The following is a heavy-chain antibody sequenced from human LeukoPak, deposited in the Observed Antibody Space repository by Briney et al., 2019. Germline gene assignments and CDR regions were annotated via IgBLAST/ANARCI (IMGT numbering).Heavy chain of an antibody. V-gene: IGHV3-64*01. CDR2: ITLDGIST. Sequence: GGSLRLSCAASGFPFRSYAMHWVRQAPGKGLEYVSAITLDGISTYYANSVKGRFTISRDNSKNTLYLQMGSLRAEDMAVYYCARDRVGIRFDYWGQGTLVTVSS. CDR3: ARDRVGIRFDY. CDR1: GFPFRSYA. D-gene: IGHD5-18*01. J-gene: IGHJ4*02.